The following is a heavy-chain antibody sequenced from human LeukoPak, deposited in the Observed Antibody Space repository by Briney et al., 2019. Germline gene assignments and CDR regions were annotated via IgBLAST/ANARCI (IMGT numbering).Heavy chain of an antibody. D-gene: IGHD6-19*01. Sequence: GGSLRLSCAASGFTFSNYAMRWVRQAPGKGLEWVSAISGSGGSTYYADSVKGRFTLSRDNSKNTLYLQMNTLRAEDTALYYCAKFRPITSVAGTIFHYWGQGTLVTVSS. V-gene: IGHV3-23*01. J-gene: IGHJ4*02. CDR2: ISGSGGST. CDR3: AKFRPITSVAGTIFHY. CDR1: GFTFSNYA.